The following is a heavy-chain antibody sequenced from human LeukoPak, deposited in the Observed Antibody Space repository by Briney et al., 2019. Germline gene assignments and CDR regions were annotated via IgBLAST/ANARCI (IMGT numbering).Heavy chain of an antibody. J-gene: IGHJ4*02. V-gene: IGHV3-23*01. CDR2: ISRMGVTT. CDR1: GFTLNSNA. CDR3: AKEEVPNYY. D-gene: IGHD2-2*01. Sequence: GGSLRLSCAVSGFTLNSNAMCWVRQAPGKGLEWVSGISRMGVTTYYADSVKGRFTISRDTSKNTLYLQMNTLRPEDTAVYYCAKEEVPNYYWGQGTLVTVSS.